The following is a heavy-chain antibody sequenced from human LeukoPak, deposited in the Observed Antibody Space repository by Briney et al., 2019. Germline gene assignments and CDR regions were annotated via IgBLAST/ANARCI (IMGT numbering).Heavy chain of an antibody. D-gene: IGHD6-19*01. CDR3: ARASGWLKDNWFDP. CDR1: GGSIRRGDHH. CDR2: IYYSGST. Sequence: HSETLSLTCSVSGGSIRRGDHHCAWVRQPPGKGLEWIGSIYYSGSTYYNPSLKSRVTIPVETSKNQFSLKLSSVTAADTAVYYCARASGWLKDNWFDPWGQGTLVTVSS. J-gene: IGHJ5*02. V-gene: IGHV4-39*07.